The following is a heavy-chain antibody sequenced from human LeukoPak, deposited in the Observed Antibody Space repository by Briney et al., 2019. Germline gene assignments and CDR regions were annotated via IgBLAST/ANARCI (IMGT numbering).Heavy chain of an antibody. Sequence: ASVKVCCKASGYTFTGYYMHWVRQAPGQGLEWLGWINPNRGGTNNAQKFQGRVTMTRDTSISTAYMELSRLRSDDTAVYFCAEGYCSSTSCYAFDYWGQRTLVTVSS. CDR2: INPNRGGT. CDR1: GYTFTGYY. CDR3: AEGYCSSTSCYAFDY. J-gene: IGHJ4*02. D-gene: IGHD2-2*01. V-gene: IGHV1-2*02.